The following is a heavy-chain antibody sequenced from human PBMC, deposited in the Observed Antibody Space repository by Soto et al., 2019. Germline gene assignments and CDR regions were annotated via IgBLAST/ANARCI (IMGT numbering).Heavy chain of an antibody. D-gene: IGHD2-15*01. Sequence: QVQLVESGGGVVQPGRSLRLSCAASGFTFSSYGMHWVRQAPGKGLEWVAVISYDGSNKYYADSVKGRFTISRDNSKNPLYLHINSLRAEDTSVYYCAKGGGRISYLVYNWFDPWGQGTLVTVSS. CDR3: AKGGGRISYLVYNWFDP. CDR2: ISYDGSNK. J-gene: IGHJ5*02. V-gene: IGHV3-30*18. CDR1: GFTFSSYG.